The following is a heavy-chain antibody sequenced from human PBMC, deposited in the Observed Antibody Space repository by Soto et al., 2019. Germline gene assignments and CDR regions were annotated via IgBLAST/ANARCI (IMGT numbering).Heavy chain of an antibody. CDR3: GRGHWGFDY. CDR1: GFTSSDHY. J-gene: IGHJ4*02. D-gene: IGHD7-27*01. Sequence: EVQLVESGGGLVQPGGSLRLSCAASGFTSSDHYMDWVRQAPGKGLQWVGRSRNRAARYTTEYAASVKGRFTILRDESKNSLYLQMNSLKTEDTAVYYCGRGHWGFDYWGQGTLVTVSS. V-gene: IGHV3-72*01. CDR2: SRNRAARYTT.